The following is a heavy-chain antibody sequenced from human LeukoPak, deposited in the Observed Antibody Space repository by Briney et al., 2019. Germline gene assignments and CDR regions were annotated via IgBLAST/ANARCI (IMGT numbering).Heavy chain of an antibody. CDR2: IRDYNGHR. J-gene: IGHJ4*02. Sequence: ASLRVSSKASGDIFTNFGISCGRQAPGQGLEWMGWIRDYNGHRNCAQKFPDRLAVTTTPSPTTGYMELTGLTSDDTGVYYCARDRSSSSLWGQGTLVTISS. D-gene: IGHD6-6*01. V-gene: IGHV1-18*01. CDR3: ARDRSSSSL. CDR1: GDIFTNFG.